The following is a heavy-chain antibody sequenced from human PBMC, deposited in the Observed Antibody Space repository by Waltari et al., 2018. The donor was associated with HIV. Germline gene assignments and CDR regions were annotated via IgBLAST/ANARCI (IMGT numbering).Heavy chain of an antibody. Sequence: QLQESGPGLVKPSETLSLTCALSGGSFRNNANSFWVWIRQPPGTGLEWFGSLSYSGKPYYNPSLEGRISISMDMAKNSFSLKLKSVTAADTAVYFCVRGDVRWHSFYIGHLRFGLWGRGTQVSVS. CDR3: VRGDVRWHSFYIGHLRFGL. J-gene: IGHJ2*01. D-gene: IGHD3-16*01. CDR2: LSYSGKP. CDR1: GGSFRNNANSF. V-gene: IGHV4-39*07.